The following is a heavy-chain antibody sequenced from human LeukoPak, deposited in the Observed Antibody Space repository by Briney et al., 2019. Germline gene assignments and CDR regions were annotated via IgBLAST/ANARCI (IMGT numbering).Heavy chain of an antibody. J-gene: IGHJ4*02. V-gene: IGHV3-23*01. CDR3: ARIGRITIFGVVPRRTYYFDY. CDR1: EFTFSSYA. Sequence: GGSLRLSCAASEFTFSSYAMSWVRQAPGKGLEWVSTISGSGGYTYYADSVKGRFTISRDISKNTLYLQMNGLRAEDTAIYYCARIGRITIFGVVPRRTYYFDYWGQGTLVTVSS. D-gene: IGHD3-3*01. CDR2: ISGSGGYT.